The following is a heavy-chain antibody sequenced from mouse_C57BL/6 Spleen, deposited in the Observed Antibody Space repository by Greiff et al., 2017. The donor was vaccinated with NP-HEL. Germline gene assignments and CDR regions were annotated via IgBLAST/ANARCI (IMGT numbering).Heavy chain of an antibody. CDR1: GFTFSDYG. Sequence: EVKLMESGGGLVKPGGSLKLSCAASGFTFSDYGMHWVRQAPEKGLEWVAYICSGSSTFYYADTVKGRFTISRDNAKNTLFLQMTSRRSEDTAMYYCANSNLDYWGQGTTLTVSS. V-gene: IGHV5-17*01. CDR3: ANSNLDY. J-gene: IGHJ2*01. D-gene: IGHD2-5*01. CDR2: ICSGSSTF.